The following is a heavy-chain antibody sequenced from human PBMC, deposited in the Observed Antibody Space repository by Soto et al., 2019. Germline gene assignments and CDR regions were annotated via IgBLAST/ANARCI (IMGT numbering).Heavy chain of an antibody. Sequence: GGSLRLSCAASGFPFSSYIRNWVRQGPGKGLEWVPSISSSSYIYYADSLQGRFTISRDNAKNSLYLQMNSLRADDTAVYYCERGPPMATITFFAYWGQGTLVTVSS. D-gene: IGHD5-12*01. CDR2: ISSSSYI. CDR3: ERGPPMATITFFAY. V-gene: IGHV3-21*01. J-gene: IGHJ4*02. CDR1: GFPFSSYI.